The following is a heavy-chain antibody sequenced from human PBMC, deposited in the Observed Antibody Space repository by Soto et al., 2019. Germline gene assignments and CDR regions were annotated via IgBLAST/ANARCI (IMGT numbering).Heavy chain of an antibody. CDR3: ARDIHSPYCSGGSCPFDY. Sequence: ASVKVSCKASGYTFTGYYMHWVRQAPGQGLEWMGWINPNSGGTNYAQKFQGWVTMTRDTSISTAYMELSRLRSDDTAVYYCARDIHSPYCSGGSCPFDYWGQGTLVTVSS. J-gene: IGHJ4*02. D-gene: IGHD2-15*01. CDR1: GYTFTGYY. CDR2: INPNSGGT. V-gene: IGHV1-2*04.